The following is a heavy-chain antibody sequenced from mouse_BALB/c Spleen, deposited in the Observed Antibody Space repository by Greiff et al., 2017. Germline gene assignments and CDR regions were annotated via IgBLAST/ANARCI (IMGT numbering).Heavy chain of an antibody. CDR1: GFTFSSYA. CDR2: ISSGGSYT. D-gene: IGHD1-1*01. J-gene: IGHJ2*01. CDR3: ARDGYGSSYGYFDY. V-gene: IGHV5-9-4*01. Sequence: EVMLVESGGGLVKPGGSLKLSCAASGFTFSSYAMSWVRQSPEKRLEWVAEISSGGSYTYYPDTVTGRFTISRDNAKNTLYLEMSSLRSEDTAMYYCARDGYGSSYGYFDYWGQGTTLTVSS.